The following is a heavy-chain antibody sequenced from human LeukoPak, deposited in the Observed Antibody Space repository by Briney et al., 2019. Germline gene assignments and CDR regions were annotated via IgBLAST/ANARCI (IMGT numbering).Heavy chain of an antibody. J-gene: IGHJ5*02. Sequence: ASVKVSCKASGYPFTTYGLIWVRQAPGLGLEWMGWISANNGNTKYGQKFQGRVTMTTDITTETAYMELSSLRFDDTAIYYCARTVGDRADPWGQGSLVTVSS. CDR2: ISANNGNT. CDR3: ARTVGDRADP. V-gene: IGHV1-18*01. CDR1: GYPFTTYG. D-gene: IGHD2-21*01.